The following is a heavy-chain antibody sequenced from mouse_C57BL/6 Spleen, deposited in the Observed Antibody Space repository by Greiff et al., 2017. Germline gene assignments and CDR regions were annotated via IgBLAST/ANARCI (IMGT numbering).Heavy chain of an antibody. CDR2: ISYDGSN. D-gene: IGHD3-2*02. J-gene: IGHJ4*01. Sequence: ESGPGLVKPSQSLSLTCSVTGYSITSGYYWNWIRQFPGNKLEWMGYISYDGSNNYNPSLKNRISITRDTSKNQFFLKLNSVTTEDTATYYCARDRTAQATDYYAMDYWGQGTSVTVSS. CDR1: GYSITSGYY. V-gene: IGHV3-6*01. CDR3: ARDRTAQATDYYAMDY.